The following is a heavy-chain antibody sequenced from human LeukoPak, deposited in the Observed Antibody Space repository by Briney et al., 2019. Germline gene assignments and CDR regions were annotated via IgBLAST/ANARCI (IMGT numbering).Heavy chain of an antibody. V-gene: IGHV3-30*04. CDR1: GFTFSSYA. CDR3: ARDLTSSGWIFLDY. Sequence: PGGSQRLSCAASGFTFSSYAMHWVRQAPGKGLEWVAVISYDGSNKYYADSVKGRFTISRDNSKNTLYLQMNSLRAEDTAVYYCARDLTSSGWIFLDYWGQGTLVTVPS. D-gene: IGHD6-19*01. CDR2: ISYDGSNK. J-gene: IGHJ4*02.